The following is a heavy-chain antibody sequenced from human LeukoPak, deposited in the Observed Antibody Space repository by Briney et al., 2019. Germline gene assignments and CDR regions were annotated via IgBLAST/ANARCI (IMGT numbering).Heavy chain of an antibody. CDR3: ARVPYLDDYCDYGSYWYFDL. D-gene: IGHD4-17*01. V-gene: IGHV4-59*01. Sequence: SETLSLTCTVSGASISIYYWSWIRQPPGKGLEWVGYIYYSGSTNYNPSLKSRVTISVDTSKNQISLKLSSVTAADTAVYYCARVPYLDDYCDYGSYWYFDLWGRGTLVTVSS. J-gene: IGHJ2*01. CDR2: IYYSGST. CDR1: GASISIYY.